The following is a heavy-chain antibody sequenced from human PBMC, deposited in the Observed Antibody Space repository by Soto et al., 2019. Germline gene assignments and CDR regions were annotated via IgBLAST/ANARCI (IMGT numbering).Heavy chain of an antibody. CDR3: AREGTVVVVAATPYYYYGMDV. J-gene: IGHJ6*02. CDR1: GYSFTSYW. Sequence: GESLKISCKGSGYSFTSYWIGWVRQMPGKGLEWMGIIYPGDSDTRYSPSFQGQVTISADKSISTAYLQWSSLKASDTAMYYCAREGTVVVVAATPYYYYGMDVWGQGTTVTVS. CDR2: IYPGDSDT. V-gene: IGHV5-51*01. D-gene: IGHD2-15*01.